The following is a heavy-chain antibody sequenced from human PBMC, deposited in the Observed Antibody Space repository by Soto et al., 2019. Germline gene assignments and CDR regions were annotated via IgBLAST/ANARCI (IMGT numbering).Heavy chain of an antibody. J-gene: IGHJ6*03. V-gene: IGHV3-48*01. Sequence: GGSLRLSCAASGLTFSSYSMKWVRQAPGKGLEWISYISSSGSAIYYAASVKGRFTISRDNAKNSLYLQMNSLRAEDTAVYYCARARGRRGYYYMDVGGKGTTVTVSS. CDR1: GLTFSSYS. CDR2: ISSSGSAI. CDR3: ARARGRRGYYYMDV. D-gene: IGHD3-3*01.